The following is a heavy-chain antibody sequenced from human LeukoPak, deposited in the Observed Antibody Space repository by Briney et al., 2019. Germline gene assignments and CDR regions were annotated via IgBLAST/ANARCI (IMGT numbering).Heavy chain of an antibody. Sequence: ESSETLSLTRAVYGGSFSGYYWSWIRQPPGKGLEWIGEINHSGSTNYNPSLKSRVTISVDTSKNQFSLKLSSVTAADTAVYYCARGLSPCGYGDYGAIDYWGQGTLVTVSS. CDR3: ARGLSPCGYGDYGAIDY. CDR1: GGSFSGYY. D-gene: IGHD4-17*01. V-gene: IGHV4-34*01. CDR2: INHSGST. J-gene: IGHJ4*02.